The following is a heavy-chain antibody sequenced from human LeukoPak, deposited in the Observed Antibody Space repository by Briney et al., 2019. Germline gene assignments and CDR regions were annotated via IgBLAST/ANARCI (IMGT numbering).Heavy chain of an antibody. V-gene: IGHV1-18*01. CDR2: ISAYNGNT. CDR3: ARDRDNWNDETYYYYGMDV. D-gene: IGHD1-1*01. J-gene: IGHJ6*02. Sequence: ASVKVSCKASGYTFTSYGISWVRQAPGQGLEWMGWISAYNGNTNYAQKLQGRVTMTTDTSTSTAYMELRSLRSDDTAVYYCARDRDNWNDETYYYYGMDVWGQGTTVTVSS. CDR1: GYTFTSYG.